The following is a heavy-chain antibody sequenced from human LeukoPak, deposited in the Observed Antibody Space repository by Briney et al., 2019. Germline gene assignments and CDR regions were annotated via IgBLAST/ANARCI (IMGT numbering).Heavy chain of an antibody. D-gene: IGHD5-24*01. CDR2: ISSSSSYI. CDR3: ARDLREMATIQPWFDP. J-gene: IGHJ5*02. CDR1: GFTFSSYS. Sequence: GGSLRLSCAASGFTFSSYSMNWVRQAPGKGLEWVSSISSSSSYIYYADSVKGRFTISRDNAKNSLYLQMNSLRAEDTAVYYCARDLREMATIQPWFDPWGQGTLVTVSS. V-gene: IGHV3-21*01.